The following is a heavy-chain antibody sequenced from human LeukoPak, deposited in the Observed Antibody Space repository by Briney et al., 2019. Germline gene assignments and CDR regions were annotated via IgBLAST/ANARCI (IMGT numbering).Heavy chain of an antibody. CDR3: ARDRASKYGGYADY. Sequence: ASVNVSCKASGYTFTGYYMHWVRQAPGRGVDWMGRINPNSGGTNYAQKFQGRVTMTRDTSISTAYMELSRLRSDDTAVYYCARDRASKYGGYADYWGQGTLVTVSS. J-gene: IGHJ4*02. CDR2: INPNSGGT. V-gene: IGHV1-2*06. CDR1: GYTFTGYY. D-gene: IGHD5-12*01.